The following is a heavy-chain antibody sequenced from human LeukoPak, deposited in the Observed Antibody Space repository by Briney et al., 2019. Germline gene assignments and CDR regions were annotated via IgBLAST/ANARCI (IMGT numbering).Heavy chain of an antibody. V-gene: IGHV3-74*03. CDR3: ARDQRVTGRPDIDY. Sequence: PGGSLRPSCAASGFTFRNHWMHWVRQTPGKGLVWVSRIGSDGSSTTYADSVKGRFTISRDNAKNTLYLQMNNLRAEDTAMYYCARDQRVTGRPDIDYWGQGTLVIVSS. D-gene: IGHD6-6*01. CDR2: IGSDGSST. CDR1: GFTFRNHW. J-gene: IGHJ4*02.